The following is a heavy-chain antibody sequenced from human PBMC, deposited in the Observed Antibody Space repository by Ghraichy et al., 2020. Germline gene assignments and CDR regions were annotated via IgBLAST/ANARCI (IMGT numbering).Heavy chain of an antibody. CDR1: GFKFRNYG. J-gene: IGHJ4*02. Sequence: GGSLRLSCAASGFKFRNYGMTWVRQAPGKGLEWVADINISGGTTNYADSVKGRFTISRDNSKNTLFLQMNSLRADDTAIYYCAKEGRWLGYYFDYWGQGIRVTVAS. D-gene: IGHD5-12*01. V-gene: IGHV3-23*01. CDR3: AKEGRWLGYYFDY. CDR2: INISGGTT.